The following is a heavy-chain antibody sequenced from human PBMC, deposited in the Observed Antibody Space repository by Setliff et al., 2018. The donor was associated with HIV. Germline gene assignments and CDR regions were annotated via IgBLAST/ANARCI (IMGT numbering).Heavy chain of an antibody. J-gene: IGHJ6*03. CDR2: IIPALHLA. V-gene: IGHV1-69*10. D-gene: IGHD2-21*01. Sequence: GPSVKVSCKTSGGTFNSHVISWVRQAPGQELEWMGGIIPALHLANYAQKFQARVTITADESTSTVNMELSSLRSEDTAVYYCARCAPGPYGESVHYYYNMDVWGKGTTVTVSS. CDR3: ARCAPGPYGESVHYYYNMDV. CDR1: GGTFNSHV.